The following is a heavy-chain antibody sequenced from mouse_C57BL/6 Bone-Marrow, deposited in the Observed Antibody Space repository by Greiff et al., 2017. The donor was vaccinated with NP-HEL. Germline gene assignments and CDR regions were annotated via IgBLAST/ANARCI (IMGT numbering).Heavy chain of an antibody. CDR3: ARGANWVFAY. J-gene: IGHJ3*01. CDR2: ISDGGSYT. Sequence: EVHLVESGGGLVKPGGSLKLSCAASGFTFSSYAMSWVRQTPEKRLEWVATISDGGSYTYYPDNVKGRFTISRDNAKNNLYLQMSHLKSEDTAMYYCARGANWVFAYWGQGTLVTVSA. D-gene: IGHD4-1*01. V-gene: IGHV5-4*01. CDR1: GFTFSSYA.